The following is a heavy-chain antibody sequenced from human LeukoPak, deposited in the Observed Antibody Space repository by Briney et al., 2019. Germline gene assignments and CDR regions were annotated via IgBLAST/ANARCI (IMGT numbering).Heavy chain of an antibody. J-gene: IGHJ4*02. CDR2: ISGSGGST. D-gene: IGHD3-22*01. CDR1: GFTFSSCA. CDR3: ARRQTYYYDGSGYLFDY. Sequence: GGSLRLSCAASGFTFSSCAMSWVRQAPGKGLEWVSAISGSGGSTYYADSVKGRFTISRDNSKNTLYLQMNSLRAEDTAVYYCARRQTYYYDGSGYLFDYWGQGTLVTVSS. V-gene: IGHV3-23*01.